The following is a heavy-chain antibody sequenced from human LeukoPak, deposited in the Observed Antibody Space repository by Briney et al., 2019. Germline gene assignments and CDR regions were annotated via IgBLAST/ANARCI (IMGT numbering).Heavy chain of an antibody. Sequence: PSQTLSLTCTVSGGSISSGSYYWSWIRQPDGKGLEWIGRIYTSGSTNYNPSLKSRVTISVDTSKNQFSLKLSSVTAADTAVYYCARQFILTGYYSYYYYYGMDVWGQGTTVTVSS. D-gene: IGHD3-9*01. CDR2: IYTSGST. V-gene: IGHV4-61*02. CDR1: GGSISSGSYY. J-gene: IGHJ6*02. CDR3: ARQFILTGYYSYYYYYGMDV.